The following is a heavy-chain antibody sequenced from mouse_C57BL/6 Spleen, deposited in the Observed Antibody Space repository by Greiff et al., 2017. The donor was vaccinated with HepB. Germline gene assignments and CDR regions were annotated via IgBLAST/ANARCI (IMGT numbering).Heavy chain of an antibody. CDR1: GFTFSSYT. D-gene: IGHD4-1*01. V-gene: IGHV5-9*01. CDR3: ARHDWAYFDY. Sequence: EVKLMESGGGLVKPGGSLKLSCAASGFTFSSYTMSWVRQTPEKRLEWVATISGGGGNTYYPDSVKGRFTISRDNAKNTLYLQMSSLRSEDTALYYCARHDWAYFDYWGQGTTLTVSS. J-gene: IGHJ2*01. CDR2: ISGGGGNT.